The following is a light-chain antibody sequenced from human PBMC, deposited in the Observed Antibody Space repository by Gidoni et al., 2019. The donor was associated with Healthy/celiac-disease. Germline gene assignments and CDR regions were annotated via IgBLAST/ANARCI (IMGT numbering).Light chain of an antibody. CDR2: DVS. Sequence: QSALTQPRAVSGSHGQSVTISCTGTSSDVGGYNYVSWYQQHTGKAPKLMIYDVSKRPSGVPDRFSGSKSGNTSSLTISGLQAEDEADYSCCSYAGSSPWVFGGWTTLTVL. J-gene: IGLJ3*02. CDR1: SSDVGGYNY. CDR3: CSYAGSSPWV. V-gene: IGLV2-11*01.